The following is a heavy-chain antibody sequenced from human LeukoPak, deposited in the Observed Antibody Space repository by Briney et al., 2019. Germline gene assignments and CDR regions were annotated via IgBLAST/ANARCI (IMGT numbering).Heavy chain of an antibody. V-gene: IGHV3-21*01. CDR3: ARTGGSSSWYLDEFDY. CDR1: GFTFSSYW. D-gene: IGHD6-13*01. CDR2: ISSSSDYT. J-gene: IGHJ4*02. Sequence: GGSLRLSCAASGFTFSSYWMHWVRQAPGKGLEWVSSISSSSDYTYYTDSVKGRFTISRDNAKNSLNLQMNSLRADDTAVYYCARTGGSSSWYLDEFDYWGQGSLVTVSS.